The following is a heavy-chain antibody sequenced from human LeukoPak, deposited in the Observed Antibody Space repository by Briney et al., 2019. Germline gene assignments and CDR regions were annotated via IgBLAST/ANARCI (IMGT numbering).Heavy chain of an antibody. V-gene: IGHV3-30*04. D-gene: IGHD3-10*01. CDR1: GFTFSTYA. Sequence: PGGSLRLSCAASGFTFSTYALHWVRQAPGKGLEWVAVTSYNGNNNYYTDSVKGRFTISRDNSKHTLYLQMNSLRAEDTAVYYCAKDPEFGDDYWGQGTLVTVSS. J-gene: IGHJ4*02. CDR3: AKDPEFGDDY. CDR2: TSYNGNNN.